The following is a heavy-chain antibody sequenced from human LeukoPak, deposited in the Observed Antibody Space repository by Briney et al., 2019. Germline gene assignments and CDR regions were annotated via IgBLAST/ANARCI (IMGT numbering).Heavy chain of an antibody. V-gene: IGHV4-4*07. D-gene: IGHD6-6*01. CDR2: IYTSGST. Sequence: KPSETPSLTCTVSGGSISSYYWSWIRQPAGKGLEWIGRIYTSGSTNYNPSLKSRVTMSVDTSKNQFSLKLSSVTAADTAVYYCASRIAARPLYGEGYFDYWGQGTLVTVSS. CDR3: ASRIAARPLYGEGYFDY. CDR1: GGSISSYY. J-gene: IGHJ4*02.